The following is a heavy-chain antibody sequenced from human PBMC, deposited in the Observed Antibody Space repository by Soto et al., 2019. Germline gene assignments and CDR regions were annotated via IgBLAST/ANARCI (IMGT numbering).Heavy chain of an antibody. J-gene: IGHJ6*02. CDR3: ARDQQFAYYYGSGPRDHYGMDV. V-gene: IGHV3-30-3*01. CDR1: GFTFSSYA. Sequence: QVQLVESGGGVVQPGRSLRLACVASGFTFSSYAMHWARQAPGKGLEWVAAVAFDGNNKYYAESVKGRFIISRDNSRNTLYLQMNSLRGEDTAVYHCARDQQFAYYYGSGPRDHYGMDVWGQGTAVSVSS. CDR2: VAFDGNNK. D-gene: IGHD3-10*01.